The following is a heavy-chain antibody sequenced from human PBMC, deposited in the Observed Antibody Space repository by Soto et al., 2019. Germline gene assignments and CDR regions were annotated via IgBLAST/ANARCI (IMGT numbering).Heavy chain of an antibody. Sequence: EVQLVESGGGLVQPGGSLRLSCAVSGFTCSNYWMHWVRQAPGKGLVWVSRLKSDGSGTMYADSVKGRLTISRDNAKNTLSLQRNRLRAEDTAVYYCVRGDGDYYDGNGYLGRHWGQGTLVTVSS. CDR2: LKSDGSGT. CDR1: GFTCSNYW. V-gene: IGHV3-74*03. J-gene: IGHJ4*02. CDR3: VRGDGDYYDGNGYLGRH. D-gene: IGHD3-22*01.